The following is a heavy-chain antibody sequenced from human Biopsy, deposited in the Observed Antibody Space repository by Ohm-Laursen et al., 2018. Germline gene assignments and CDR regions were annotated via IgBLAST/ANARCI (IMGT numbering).Heavy chain of an antibody. V-gene: IGHV4-59*01. CDR1: GDSISSYY. CDR3: ARDRGYYSDRTVPGYFDL. CDR2: VYYTGTT. J-gene: IGHJ2*01. Sequence: PSETLSLTCPVSGDSISSYYWSWIRQPPGKGLQWIGYVYYTGTTDYNPSLQSRVTISVDTSKNLFSLRFRSVTPADTAIYYCARDRGYYSDRTVPGYFDLWGRGTLVTVSS. D-gene: IGHD3-22*01.